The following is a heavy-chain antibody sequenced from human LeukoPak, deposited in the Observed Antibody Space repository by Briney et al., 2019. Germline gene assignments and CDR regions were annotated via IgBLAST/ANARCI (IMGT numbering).Heavy chain of an antibody. CDR1: GFTFSSYA. D-gene: IGHD3-22*01. V-gene: IGHV3-23*01. CDR3: AKKPSSGYYYIDY. Sequence: PGXSLRLSCAASGFTFSSYAMSWVRQAPGKGLEWVSTISDSGGSTYYADSVKGRFTISRDNSKNTLYLQMNSLRAEDTAVYCCAKKPSSGYYYIDYWGQGTLVTVSS. CDR2: ISDSGGST. J-gene: IGHJ4*02.